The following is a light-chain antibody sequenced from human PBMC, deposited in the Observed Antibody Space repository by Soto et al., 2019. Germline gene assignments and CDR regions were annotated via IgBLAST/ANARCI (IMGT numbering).Light chain of an antibody. Sequence: DIQLTQSPSFLSASVGDRVTITCRASQGISSYLAWYQQKPGKAPKLLIYAASTLQSGVPSRFSGSGSGTEFTLSISSLQPEDFATYYCQQGYSTTPITFXQGTRMEIK. J-gene: IGKJ5*01. CDR1: QGISSY. V-gene: IGKV1-9*01. CDR3: QQGYSTTPIT. CDR2: AAS.